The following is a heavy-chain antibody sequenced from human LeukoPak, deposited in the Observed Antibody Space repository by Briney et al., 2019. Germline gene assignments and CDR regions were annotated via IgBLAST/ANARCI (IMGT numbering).Heavy chain of an antibody. V-gene: IGHV3-30*18. D-gene: IGHD6-13*01. CDR3: AKDVSSSWQYDY. J-gene: IGHJ4*02. CDR1: GFTFSSYG. Sequence: PGRSLRLSCAASGFTFSSYGMHWVRQAPGKGLEWVAVISYDGSNKYYADSVKGRFTISRDNSKNTLYLQMNSLRAGDTAVYYCAKDVSSSWQYDYWGQGTLVTVSS. CDR2: ISYDGSNK.